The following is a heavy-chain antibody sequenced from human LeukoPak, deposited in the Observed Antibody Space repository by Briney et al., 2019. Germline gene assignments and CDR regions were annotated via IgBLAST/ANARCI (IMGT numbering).Heavy chain of an antibody. Sequence: PSETLSLTCAVYGGSFSNYYWIWIRQPPGKGLEWIGEINQSGNTNYNPSLKSRVTMSVDTSKNQFSLKLSSVTAADTAVYYYARLIARGRVVGAATRRRSYYFDYWGQGTLVTVSS. CDR2: INQSGNT. J-gene: IGHJ4*02. D-gene: IGHD2-15*01. CDR3: ARLIARGRVVGAATRRRSYYFDY. V-gene: IGHV4-34*01. CDR1: GGSFSNYY.